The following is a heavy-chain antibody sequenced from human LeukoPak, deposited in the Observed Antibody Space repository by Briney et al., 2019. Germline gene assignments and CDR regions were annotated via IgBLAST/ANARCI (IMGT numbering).Heavy chain of an antibody. V-gene: IGHV3-7*01. CDR1: GFTFSSHW. D-gene: IGHD7-27*01. CDR3: ARDYTGGWNDY. Sequence: GGSLRLSCAASGFTFSSHWMSWVRQAKGKGLECVAKIREDGSEKHYVDSVKGRFIISRDNSKNSLYLQMNSLRAEDTAVYYCARDYTGGWNDYWGQGTLVTVSS. J-gene: IGHJ4*02. CDR2: IREDGSEK.